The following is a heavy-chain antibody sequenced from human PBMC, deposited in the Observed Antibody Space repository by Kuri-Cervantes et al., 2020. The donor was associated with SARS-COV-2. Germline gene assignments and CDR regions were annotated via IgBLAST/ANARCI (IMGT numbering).Heavy chain of an antibody. CDR1: GASITSGGYS. J-gene: IGHJ1*01. CDR3: GRGGDYDYSSGYSQYVQH. D-gene: IGHD3-3*01. Sequence: SETLSLTCVVSGASITSGGYSWSWVRQPPGEGLEWIGFIYPGGSTSYNPSLQSRVTISMDGSENQFSLRLTSVTAADTAVYYCGRGGDYDYSSGYSQYVQHWGQGTQVTVSS. CDR2: IYPGGST. V-gene: IGHV4-30-2*01.